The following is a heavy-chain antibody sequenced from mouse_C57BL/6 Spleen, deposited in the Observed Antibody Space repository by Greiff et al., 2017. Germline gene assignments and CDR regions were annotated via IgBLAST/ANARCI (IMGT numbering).Heavy chain of an antibody. J-gene: IGHJ3*01. V-gene: IGHV14-4*01. CDR1: GFNIKDDY. CDR3: TTGSGYPLFAY. Sequence: EVQLQQSGAELVRPGASVKLSCTASGFNIKDDYMHWVKQRPEQGLEWIGWIDPENGDTEYASKFQGKATITADTSSNTAYLQLSSLTSEDTAVYYCTTGSGYPLFAYGGQGTLVTVSA. CDR2: IDPENGDT. D-gene: IGHD3-2*02.